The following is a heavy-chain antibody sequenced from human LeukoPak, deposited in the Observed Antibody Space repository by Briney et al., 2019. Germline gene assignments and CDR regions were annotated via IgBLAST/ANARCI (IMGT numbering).Heavy chain of an antibody. CDR3: ARAAAGTLGIFDY. CDR1: GGSFSGYY. Sequence: PSETLSLTCAVYGGSFSGYYWSWIRQPPGKGLEWIGEINHSGSTNYNPPLKSRVTISVDTSKNQFSVKLSSVTAADTAVYYCARAAAGTLGIFDYWGQGTLVTVSS. CDR2: INHSGST. D-gene: IGHD6-13*01. V-gene: IGHV4-34*01. J-gene: IGHJ4*02.